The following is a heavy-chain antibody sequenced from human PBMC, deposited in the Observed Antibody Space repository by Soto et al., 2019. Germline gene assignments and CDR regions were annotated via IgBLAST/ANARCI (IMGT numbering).Heavy chain of an antibody. Sequence: QVHLLLQSGAEVKKPGSSVKVSCKASGGTPSNSAISWVRQAPGQVLEWMGGIIPVFGLVKYAQNFQGRVTITADESTNTAYMVLRSPRPEDTAVYYCAGGRIVVVGSRAYYGMDVWGQGTTVTVSS. D-gene: IGHD3-22*01. CDR1: GGTPSNSA. CDR2: IIPVFGLV. J-gene: IGHJ6*02. CDR3: AGGRIVVVGSRAYYGMDV. V-gene: IGHV1-69*01.